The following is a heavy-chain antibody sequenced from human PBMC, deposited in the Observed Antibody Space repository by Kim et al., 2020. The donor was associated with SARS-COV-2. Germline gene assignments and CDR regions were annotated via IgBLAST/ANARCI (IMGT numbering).Heavy chain of an antibody. J-gene: IGHJ4*02. CDR2: IKEDGSQK. D-gene: IGHD1-26*01. V-gene: IGHV3-7*03. CDR3: ARGGD. Sequence: GGSLRLSCAASGFTFSSNWMSWVRQAPGKGLEWVAYIKEDGSQKDYVDSVKGRFVISTDNAKNELHLQMNSLRGEDTAGYFCARGGDWGQGTLVTVSS. CDR1: GFTFSSNW.